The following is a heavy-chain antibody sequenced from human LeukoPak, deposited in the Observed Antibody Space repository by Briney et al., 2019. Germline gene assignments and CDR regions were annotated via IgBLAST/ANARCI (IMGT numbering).Heavy chain of an antibody. D-gene: IGHD3-10*01. V-gene: IGHV5-51*01. J-gene: IGHJ3*02. CDR2: IYPGDSDT. Sequence: GESLKISCKGSGYSFTSYWIGWVRQMPGKGLEWMGIIYPGDSDTRYSPSFQGQVTISADKSISTAYLQWSSLKASDTAMYYCARQKRITMVRGNDAFGIWGQGTMVTVSS. CDR3: ARQKRITMVRGNDAFGI. CDR1: GYSFTSYW.